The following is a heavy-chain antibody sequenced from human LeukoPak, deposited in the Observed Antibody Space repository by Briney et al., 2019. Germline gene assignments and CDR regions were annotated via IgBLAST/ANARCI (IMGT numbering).Heavy chain of an antibody. CDR1: GFTVSSNY. CDR2: IYSGGST. J-gene: IGHJ6*04. V-gene: IGHV3-53*01. CDR3: ATGLLWFGDYYYGMDV. D-gene: IGHD3-10*01. Sequence: GGSLRLSCAASGFTVSSNYMSWVRQAPGKGLEWVSVIYSGGSTYYADSVKGRFTISRDNSKNTLYLQMNSLRAEDTAVYYCATGLLWFGDYYYGMDVWGKGTTVTVSS.